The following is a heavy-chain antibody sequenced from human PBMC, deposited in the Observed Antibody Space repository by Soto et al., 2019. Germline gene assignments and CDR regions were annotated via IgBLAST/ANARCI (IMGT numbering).Heavy chain of an antibody. CDR2: ISYDGSNK. CDR3: ARERDRPGWFDP. V-gene: IGHV3-30-3*01. Sequence: GGSLRLSCAASGFTFSSYAMHWVRQAPGKGLEWVAVISYDGSNKYYADSVKGRFTISRDNSKNTLYLQMNSLRAEDTAVYYCARERDRPGWFDPWGQGTLVTVSS. CDR1: GFTFSSYA. J-gene: IGHJ5*02. D-gene: IGHD2-15*01.